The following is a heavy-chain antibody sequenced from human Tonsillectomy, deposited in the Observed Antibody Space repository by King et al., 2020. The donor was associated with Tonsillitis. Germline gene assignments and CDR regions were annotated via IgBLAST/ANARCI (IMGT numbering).Heavy chain of an antibody. J-gene: IGHJ5*02. Sequence: VQLVESGGNLVQPGGSLRLSCAASGLAVSNHYMNWVRQPPGKGLEWVSVIYSGGSTYYADSVRGRFTISRHDSKNTLYLQMNSLRPDDTAVYYCAGAKRWGLDAGGQGTLVTVSP. V-gene: IGHV3-53*04. D-gene: IGHD2-21*02. CDR1: GLAVSNHY. CDR3: AGAKRWGLDA. CDR2: IYSGGST.